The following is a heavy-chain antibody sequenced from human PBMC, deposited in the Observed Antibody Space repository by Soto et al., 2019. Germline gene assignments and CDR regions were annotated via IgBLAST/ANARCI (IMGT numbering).Heavy chain of an antibody. J-gene: IGHJ4*02. CDR1: GDSVSSSSYF. CDR2: IYYSGST. CDR3: ARQSSTSLASRYFDY. V-gene: IGHV4-39*01. D-gene: IGHD6-6*01. Sequence: SETLSLTCTVSGDSVSSSSYFWGWIRQPPGKGLECIGSIYYSGSTYYNPSLKSRVTISVDTSKNRFSLKLSSVTAADTAVYFFARQSSTSLASRYFDYWGQGTLVTVSS.